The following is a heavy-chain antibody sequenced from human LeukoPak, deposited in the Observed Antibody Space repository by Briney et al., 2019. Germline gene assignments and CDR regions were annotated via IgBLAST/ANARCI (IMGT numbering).Heavy chain of an antibody. CDR3: ATHGVGSSWFGFDS. J-gene: IGHJ4*02. Sequence: GESLKISCKGYGYSFSTYWIGWVRQMPGKGLEWMGIMYPSDSDTRYSPSFQDQVTISADKSISTAYLHWSSLKASDSAMYYCATHGVGSSWFGFDSRGQGTLVTVSS. CDR1: GYSFSTYW. D-gene: IGHD6-13*01. CDR2: MYPSDSDT. V-gene: IGHV5-51*01.